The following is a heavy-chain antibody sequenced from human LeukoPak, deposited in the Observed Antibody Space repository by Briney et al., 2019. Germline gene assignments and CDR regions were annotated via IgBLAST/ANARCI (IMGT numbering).Heavy chain of an antibody. CDR3: ARLRRNYYDSSGSLTFDI. Sequence: PSETLSLTCTVSGGSISSDGYYWNWIRQHPGKGLEWIGYMYYSGSTYYNPSLKSRVTISVDTSKNQFSLMLTSVTAADTAVYYCARLRRNYYDSSGSLTFDIWGQGTMVTVSS. CDR1: GGSISSDGYY. J-gene: IGHJ3*02. D-gene: IGHD3-22*01. V-gene: IGHV4-31*03. CDR2: MYYSGST.